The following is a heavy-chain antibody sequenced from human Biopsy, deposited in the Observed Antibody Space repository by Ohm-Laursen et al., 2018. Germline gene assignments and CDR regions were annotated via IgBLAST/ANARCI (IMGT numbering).Heavy chain of an antibody. Sequence: SETLSLTCAVYGESFNGYYWGWIRQTPGKGLEWIGEINHSGRTNYNPSLKSRVTISVDTSKNQFSLKLRSVTAADTAVYYCARAVDYYDPYYYYGLDVWGQGTTVTVSS. V-gene: IGHV4-34*01. CDR3: ARAVDYYDPYYYYGLDV. J-gene: IGHJ6*02. D-gene: IGHD3-16*01. CDR2: INHSGRT. CDR1: GESFNGYY.